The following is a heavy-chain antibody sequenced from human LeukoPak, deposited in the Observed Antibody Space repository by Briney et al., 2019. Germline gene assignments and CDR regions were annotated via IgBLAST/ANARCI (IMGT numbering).Heavy chain of an antibody. J-gene: IGHJ6*03. CDR2: IIPIFGTA. CDR3: ARDLGYYDSRVYYYYYMDV. Sequence: SVKVSCKASGGTFSSYAISWVRQAPGQGLEWMGGIIPIFGTANYAQKFQGRVTITADESTSTAYMELSSLRSEDTAVYYCARDLGYYDSRVYYYYYMDVWGKGSTVTVSS. CDR1: GGTFSSYA. D-gene: IGHD3-22*01. V-gene: IGHV1-69*13.